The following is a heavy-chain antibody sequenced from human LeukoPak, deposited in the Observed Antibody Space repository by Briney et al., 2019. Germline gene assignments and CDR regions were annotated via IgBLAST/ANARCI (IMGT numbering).Heavy chain of an antibody. CDR1: GYTFTGYY. V-gene: IGHV1-2*02. D-gene: IGHD6-13*01. J-gene: IGHJ4*02. CDR2: INPNSGGT. CDR3: AGDSASWYWDFDY. Sequence: ASVKVSCKASGYTFTGYYMHWMRQAPGQGLEWMGWINPNSGGTNYAQKFQGRVTMTRDTSISTAYMELSRLRSDDTAVYYCAGDSASWYWDFDYWGQGTLVTVSS.